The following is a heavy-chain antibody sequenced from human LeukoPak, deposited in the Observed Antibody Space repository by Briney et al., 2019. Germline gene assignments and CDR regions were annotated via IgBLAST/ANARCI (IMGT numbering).Heavy chain of an antibody. V-gene: IGHV3-30*03. Sequence: PGGSLRLSCVASGFTFTRNCMHWVRQAPGKGLEWVAAIPHDGSNALYADSVKGRFTISRDDSKNTQYLQMNSLRIEDSAMYYCATGSDFYYASWGQGIMVTVSS. CDR1: GFTFTRNC. CDR3: ATGSDFYYAS. CDR2: IPHDGSNA. D-gene: IGHD3-3*01. J-gene: IGHJ5*02.